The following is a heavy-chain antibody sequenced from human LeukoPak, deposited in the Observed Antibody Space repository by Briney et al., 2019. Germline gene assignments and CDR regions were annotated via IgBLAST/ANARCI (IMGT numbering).Heavy chain of an antibody. V-gene: IGHV1-18*01. CDR2: ISAYNGNT. CDR3: ARAEITMVREHYYYGMDV. Sequence: GASVKVSCKASGYTFTSYGISWVRQAPGQGLERMGWISAYNGNTNYAQKLQGRVTMTTDTSTSTAYMELRSLRSDDTAVYYCARAEITMVREHYYYGMDVWGQGTTVTVSS. CDR1: GYTFTSYG. D-gene: IGHD3-10*01. J-gene: IGHJ6*02.